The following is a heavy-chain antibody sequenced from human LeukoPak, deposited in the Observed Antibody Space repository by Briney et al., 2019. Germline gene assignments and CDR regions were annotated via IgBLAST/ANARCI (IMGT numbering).Heavy chain of an antibody. CDR2: IWYDEVNK. CDR1: GFTFSNYV. V-gene: IGHV3-33*01. J-gene: IGHJ4*02. Sequence: GGSLRLSCAASGFTFSNYVMHWVRQAPGKGLEWVAVIWYDEVNKYYADSVTGRFTISRDNSKNTLYLQMNSLRAEDTAVYYCARDTNLHGGPRASGGCDYWGQGTLVTVSS. CDR3: ARDTNLHGGPRASGGCDY. D-gene: IGHD4-23*01.